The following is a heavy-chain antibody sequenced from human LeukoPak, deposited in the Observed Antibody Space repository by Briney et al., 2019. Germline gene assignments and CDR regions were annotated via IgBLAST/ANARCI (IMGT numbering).Heavy chain of an antibody. CDR1: GYTFTGYY. CDR3: AVIAVAAEIDY. Sequence: EASVKVSCKASGYTFTGYYMHWVRQAPGQGLEWMGWMNPNSGNTGYAQKFQGRVTMTRNTSISTAYMELSSLRSEDTAVYYCAVIAVAAEIDYWGQGTLVTVSS. V-gene: IGHV1-8*02. D-gene: IGHD6-19*01. J-gene: IGHJ4*02. CDR2: MNPNSGNT.